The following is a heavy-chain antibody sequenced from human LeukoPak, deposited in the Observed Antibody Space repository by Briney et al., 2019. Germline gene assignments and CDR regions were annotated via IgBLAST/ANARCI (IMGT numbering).Heavy chain of an antibody. J-gene: IGHJ4*02. Sequence: ASVKVSCKASGYTFTGYYMHWVRQAPGQGLEWMGWINPNSGGTNYAQKFQGRVTMTRDTSISTAYMELSRLRSDDTAVYYCAREFTGSPGPVDYWGQGTLVTVSS. CDR3: AREFTGSPGPVDY. V-gene: IGHV1-2*02. CDR1: GYTFTGYY. CDR2: INPNSGGT. D-gene: IGHD3-16*01.